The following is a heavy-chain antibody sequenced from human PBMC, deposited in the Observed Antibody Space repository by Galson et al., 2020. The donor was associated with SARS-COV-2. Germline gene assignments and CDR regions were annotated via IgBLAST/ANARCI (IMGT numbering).Heavy chain of an antibody. CDR1: GFTFSSYA. D-gene: IGHD2-2*01. V-gene: IGHV3-23*01. CDR3: AKSRVPAAVKLFDP. J-gene: IGHJ5*02. CDR2: ITTSGTST. Sequence: TGGSLRLSCAASGFTFSSYAMSWVRQAPGRGLEWVSHITTSGTSTYYADSVKGRFTISRDNSKNTLYLQMNSLRAEDTAVYYCAKSRVPAAVKLFDPWGQGTLVTVSS.